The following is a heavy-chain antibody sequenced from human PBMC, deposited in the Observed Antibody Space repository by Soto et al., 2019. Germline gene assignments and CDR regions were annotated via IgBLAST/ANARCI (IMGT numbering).Heavy chain of an antibody. V-gene: IGHV5-51*01. D-gene: IGHD3-22*01. J-gene: IGHJ4*02. Sequence: GSLKISCKGSGYSFTTYWIGWVRQMPGKGLEWMGIIYPGDSDTRYSPSFQGQVTISADKYISTAYLQWSSLKASDTAMYYCARKDSSSAFDYWGQGTLVTVSS. CDR1: GYSFTTYW. CDR2: IYPGDSDT. CDR3: ARKDSSSAFDY.